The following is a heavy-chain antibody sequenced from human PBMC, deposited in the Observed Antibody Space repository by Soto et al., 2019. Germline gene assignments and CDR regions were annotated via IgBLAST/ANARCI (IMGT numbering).Heavy chain of an antibody. CDR3: ARDVGLDSDDFFAY. CDR1: GFTFTSYG. CDR2: IRGDGGQT. Sequence: GGSLRLSCTASGFTFTSYGMGWVRQAPGKGLQWVSTIRGDGGQTHYTDSVKGRFSISRDNSKNTVYLQMDSLRAEDTAMYFCARDVGLDSDDFFAYWGQGTQVTAPQ. J-gene: IGHJ4*02. V-gene: IGHV3-23*01. D-gene: IGHD3-9*01.